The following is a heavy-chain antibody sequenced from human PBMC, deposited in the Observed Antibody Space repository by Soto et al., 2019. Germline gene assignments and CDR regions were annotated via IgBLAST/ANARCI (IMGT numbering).Heavy chain of an antibody. V-gene: IGHV3-48*01. CDR3: AKDIEEVVYYYGMDV. CDR1: GFSMYDYG. Sequence: LRLSCVDSGFSMYDYGMNWVRQAPGKGLEWVSYISSSSSVIYYADSVKGRFTISRDNAKNSVYLQMNSLRAEDTALYYCAKDIEEVVYYYGMDVWGQGTTVTVSS. CDR2: ISSSSSVI. J-gene: IGHJ6*02. D-gene: IGHD1-26*01.